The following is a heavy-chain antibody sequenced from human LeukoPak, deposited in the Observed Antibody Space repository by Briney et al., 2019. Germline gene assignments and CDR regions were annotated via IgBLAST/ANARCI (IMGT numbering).Heavy chain of an antibody. CDR2: MNPNSANT. Sequence: ASVKVSCKASGYTFTSYDINLVRQATGQGLEWMGWMNPNSANTGYAQKFQGRVTMTRNTSISTAYMELSSLRSEDTAVYYCARLASSSWPLYYYYGMDVWGQGTTVTVSS. CDR3: ARLASSSWPLYYYYGMDV. J-gene: IGHJ6*02. CDR1: GYTFTSYD. D-gene: IGHD6-13*01. V-gene: IGHV1-8*01.